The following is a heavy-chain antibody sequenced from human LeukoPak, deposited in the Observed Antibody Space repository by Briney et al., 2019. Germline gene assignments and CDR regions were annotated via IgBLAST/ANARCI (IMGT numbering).Heavy chain of an antibody. V-gene: IGHV3-23*01. CDR2: ISGPGGSW. CDR3: AKTVGLVSAPLYYFDV. CDR1: GFTFSSYA. Sequence: GGSLRLSCAASGFTFSSYAMSWVRQAPGKGLEWVSAISGPGGSWDYADSVKGRFTISRDNSKNTLFLQMNSLRAEDTAIYYCAKTVGLVSAPLYYFDVWGQGTLVTVSS. D-gene: IGHD5/OR15-5a*01. J-gene: IGHJ4*02.